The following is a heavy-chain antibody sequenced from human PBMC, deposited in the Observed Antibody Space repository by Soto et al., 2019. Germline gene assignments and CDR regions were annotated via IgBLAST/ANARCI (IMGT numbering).Heavy chain of an antibody. V-gene: IGHV1-69*02. CDR3: ATSYGSGYRAFDY. CDR1: GDTFAFYS. CDR2: INPILSMS. D-gene: IGHD3-10*01. J-gene: IGHJ4*02. Sequence: QVQLVQSGAEVKRPGSSVKVSCKASGDTFAFYSINWVRQDPGLGLEWMGSINPILSMSNYAQRFQGRVTMTADKSTSTAYMVLNSLRSEDTGMYYCATSYGSGYRAFDYWGQGALVTVSS.